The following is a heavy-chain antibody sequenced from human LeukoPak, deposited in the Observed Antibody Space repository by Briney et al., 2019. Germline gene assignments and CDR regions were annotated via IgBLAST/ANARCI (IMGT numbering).Heavy chain of an antibody. CDR3: ARDTYYDISTGYYLSYWFDP. V-gene: IGHV1-3*01. D-gene: IGHD3-9*01. CDR1: GYTFTSYA. J-gene: IGHJ5*02. Sequence: ASVKVSCKASGYTFTSYAMHWVRQAPGQRLEWMGWINAGNGNTKYSQKFQGRVTITRDTSASTAYMELSSLRSEDTAVYYCARDTYYDISTGYYLSYWFDPWGQGTLVTVSS. CDR2: INAGNGNT.